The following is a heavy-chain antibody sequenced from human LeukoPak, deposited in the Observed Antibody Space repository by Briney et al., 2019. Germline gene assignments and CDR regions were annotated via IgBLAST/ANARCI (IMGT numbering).Heavy chain of an antibody. Sequence: PSETLSLTCAVYSGSFSGYYWSWIRQPPGKGLEWIGEINHSGSTNYNPSLRSRVTISVDTSKNQFSLKLSSVTAADTAVYYCARAFAPGYSSGWYSHPRYFDLWGRGTLVTVSS. CDR2: INHSGST. V-gene: IGHV4-34*01. CDR3: ARAFAPGYSSGWYSHPRYFDL. CDR1: SGSFSGYY. J-gene: IGHJ2*01. D-gene: IGHD6-19*01.